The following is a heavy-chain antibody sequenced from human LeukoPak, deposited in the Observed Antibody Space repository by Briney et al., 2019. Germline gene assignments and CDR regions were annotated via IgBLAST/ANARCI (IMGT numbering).Heavy chain of an antibody. J-gene: IGHJ4*02. D-gene: IGHD2-2*01. Sequence: GGSVTLLCAPSGFTVSSNYMTWVRHAPGKGREWVSVIYNGGSTYYADSVKGRFTISRDNSKNTLYLQMNSLGAEDTAVYYCARGVLPAASYFDYWGQGTLVTVSS. CDR3: ARGVLPAASYFDY. V-gene: IGHV3-53*01. CDR1: GFTVSSNY. CDR2: IYNGGST.